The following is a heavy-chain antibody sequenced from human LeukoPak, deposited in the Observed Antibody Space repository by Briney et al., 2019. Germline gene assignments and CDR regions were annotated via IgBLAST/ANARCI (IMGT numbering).Heavy chain of an antibody. CDR1: GGSISSSSYY. D-gene: IGHD3-10*01. CDR3: ASEPILDGRGIDY. V-gene: IGHV4-39*01. Sequence: SETLSLTCTVSGGSISSSSYYWGWIRQPPGTGLEWIGSIYYSGSTYYNPPLKSRVTISVDTSKNQFSLKLSSVTAADTAVYYCASEPILDGRGIDYWGQGTLVTVSS. CDR2: IYYSGST. J-gene: IGHJ4*02.